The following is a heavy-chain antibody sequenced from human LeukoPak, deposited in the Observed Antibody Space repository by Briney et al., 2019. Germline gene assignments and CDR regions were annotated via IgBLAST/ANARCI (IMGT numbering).Heavy chain of an antibody. V-gene: IGHV3-11*04. CDR2: ISSTGHNI. J-gene: IGHJ6*02. CDR3: ARDLHYGDYGGYYYYYGMDV. CDR1: GFTFSDYY. D-gene: IGHD4-17*01. Sequence: PGGSLRLSCEASGFTFSDYYFNWIRQAPGKGLEWVSYISSTGHNIYYADSVKGRFTISRDNAKNSLYLQMNSLRAEDTAVYYCARDLHYGDYGGYYYYYGMDVWGQGTTVTVSS.